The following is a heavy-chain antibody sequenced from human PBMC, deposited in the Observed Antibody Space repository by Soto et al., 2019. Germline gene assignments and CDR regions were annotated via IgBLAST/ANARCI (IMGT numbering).Heavy chain of an antibody. Sequence: GGSLRLSCAASGFTFSTHWLHWVRQAPGTGLVWVAVIWYDGSNKYYADSVKGRFTISRDNSKNTLYLQMNSLRAEDTAVYYCARDKRFGGSSYYYYYGMDVWGQGTTVTVSS. J-gene: IGHJ6*02. D-gene: IGHD1-26*01. V-gene: IGHV3-33*08. CDR2: IWYDGSNK. CDR1: GFTFSTHW. CDR3: ARDKRFGGSSYYYYYGMDV.